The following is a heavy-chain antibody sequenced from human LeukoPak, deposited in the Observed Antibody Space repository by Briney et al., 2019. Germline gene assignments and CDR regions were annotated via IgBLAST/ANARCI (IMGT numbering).Heavy chain of an antibody. CDR2: IKSKTDGGTT. CDR1: GFTFSNAW. CDR3: TTGGIAAAALTDFDY. D-gene: IGHD6-13*01. J-gene: IGHJ4*02. Sequence: PGGSLRLSCAASGFTFSNAWMSWVRQAPGKGLEWVGRIKSKTDGGTTDYAAPVKGRFTISRDDSKNTLYLHMNSLKTEDTAVYYCTTGGIAAAALTDFDYWGQGTLVTVSS. V-gene: IGHV3-15*01.